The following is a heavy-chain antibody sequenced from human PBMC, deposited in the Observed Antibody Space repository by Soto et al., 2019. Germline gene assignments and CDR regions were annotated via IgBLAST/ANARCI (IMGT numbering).Heavy chain of an antibody. CDR2: VSDTGAAT. CDR1: GFTFSMYV. V-gene: IGHV3-23*01. D-gene: IGHD4-17*01. CDR3: AKDYGGNPNRDAFDI. Sequence: EVQLLESGGGLVQPGGSLRLSCAASGFTFSMYVMNWVRQAPGKGLEWVSGVSDTGAATYYADSVKGRFTISRDNSKNTLYLQINSLRVVDTALYYCAKDYGGNPNRDAFDIWGQGTMVTVSS. J-gene: IGHJ3*02.